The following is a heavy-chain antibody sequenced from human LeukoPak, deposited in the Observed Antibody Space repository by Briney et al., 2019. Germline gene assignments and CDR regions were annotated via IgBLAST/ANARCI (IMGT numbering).Heavy chain of an antibody. V-gene: IGHV3-9*01. CDR3: AKGRGSQTYFDY. CDR2: INWNSGIT. CDR1: GFSFDDYA. J-gene: IGHJ4*02. Sequence: GGSLRLSCAASGFSFDDYAMYWVRQAPGKGLECVSGINWNSGITVYADSVKGRFTISRDNAKNSLYLQMNSLRAEDTALYYCAKGRGSQTYFDYWGQGTLVTVSS.